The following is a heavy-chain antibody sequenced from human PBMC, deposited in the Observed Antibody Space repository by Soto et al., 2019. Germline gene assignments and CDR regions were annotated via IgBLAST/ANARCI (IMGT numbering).Heavy chain of an antibody. Sequence: QVQLVESGGGVVQPGRSLRLSCGASGFTFNNSGMHWVRQVPGKGLEWVAVLSFDGSEKYYADSVKGRFTISRDNFKNTLYLQMNSLRIEDAAVYHCVKDRVPGAYGHYYGMDVWGQGTTVTVSS. D-gene: IGHD4-17*01. CDR2: LSFDGSEK. V-gene: IGHV3-30*18. J-gene: IGHJ6*02. CDR3: VKDRVPGAYGHYYGMDV. CDR1: GFTFNNSG.